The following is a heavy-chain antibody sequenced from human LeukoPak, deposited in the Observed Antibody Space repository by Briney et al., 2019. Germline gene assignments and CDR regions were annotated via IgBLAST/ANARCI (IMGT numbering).Heavy chain of an antibody. Sequence: PSETLSLTCTVSGGSISSSSYYWGWIRQPPGKGLEWIGRIYTSGSTNYNPSLKSRVTMSVDTSKNQFSLKLSSVTAADTAVYYCARVGSREVVPAAIMPYYYMDVWGKGTTVTVSS. J-gene: IGHJ6*03. V-gene: IGHV4-39*07. CDR2: IYTSGST. CDR3: ARVGSREVVPAAIMPYYYMDV. D-gene: IGHD2-2*02. CDR1: GGSISSSSYY.